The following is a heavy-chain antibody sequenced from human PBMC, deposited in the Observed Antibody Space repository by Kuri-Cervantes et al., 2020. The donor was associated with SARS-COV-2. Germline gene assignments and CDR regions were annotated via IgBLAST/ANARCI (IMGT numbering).Heavy chain of an antibody. D-gene: IGHD3-3*01. Sequence: ASVKVSCKASGYTFTSYAMHWVRQAPGQRLEWMGWINAGNGNTKYSQKLQGRVTMTTDTSTSTAYMELRSLRSDDTAVYYCARDGIFFGHYYYGMDVWGQGTTVTVSS. CDR2: INAGNGNT. CDR3: ARDGIFFGHYYYGMDV. CDR1: GYTFTSYA. V-gene: IGHV1-3*01. J-gene: IGHJ6*02.